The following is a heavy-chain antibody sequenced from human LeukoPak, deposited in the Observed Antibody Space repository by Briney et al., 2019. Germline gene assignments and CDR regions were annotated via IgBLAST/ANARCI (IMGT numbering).Heavy chain of an antibody. CDR1: GFTVSSNY. CDR3: AKDEYCSSGSCYLIDY. J-gene: IGHJ4*02. V-gene: IGHV3-30*02. D-gene: IGHD2-15*01. CDR2: IRDDGSNK. Sequence: GGSLRLSCAASGFTVSSNYMSWVRQAPGKGLEWVAFIRDDGSNKYYADSVKGRFTILRDNSKNTVYVQMNSLREEDTAVYYCAKDEYCSSGSCYLIDYWGQGTLVTVSS.